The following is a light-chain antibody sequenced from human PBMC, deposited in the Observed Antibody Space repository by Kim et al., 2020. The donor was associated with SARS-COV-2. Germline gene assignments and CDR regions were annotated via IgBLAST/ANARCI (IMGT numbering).Light chain of an antibody. V-gene: IGLV3-21*04. CDR1: NIGSKS. CDR2: YDS. Sequence: SYELTQPPSVSVAPGKTAKITCGGNNIGSKSVHWYQQKPGQAPVLVIYYDSDRPSGIPERFSGSNSGNTATLTISRVEAGDEADYYCQVWDTSGDHPVF. CDR3: QVWDTSGDHPV. J-gene: IGLJ3*02.